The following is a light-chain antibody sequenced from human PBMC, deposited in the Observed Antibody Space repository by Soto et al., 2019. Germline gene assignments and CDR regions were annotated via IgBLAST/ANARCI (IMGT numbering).Light chain of an antibody. J-gene: IGKJ1*01. CDR3: QQYNNWPPTWT. CDR1: QSVSSN. CDR2: GAS. V-gene: IGKV3-15*01. Sequence: EIVMTQSPATLSVSPGERATLSCRASQSVSSNLAWYQQKPGQAPRLLIYGASTRPTGIPARFSGSGSGTEFTRTISSLQSEDFAVYYCQQYNNWPPTWTFGQGTKVEIK.